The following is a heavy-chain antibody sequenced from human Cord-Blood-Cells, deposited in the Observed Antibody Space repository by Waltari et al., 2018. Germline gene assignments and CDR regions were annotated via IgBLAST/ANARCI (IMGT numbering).Heavy chain of an antibody. CDR1: GGSFSGYY. D-gene: IGHD6-13*01. CDR3: ATAFPGIAAAGTEYFQH. Sequence: QVQLQQWGAGLLKPSETLSLTCAVYGGSFSGYYWSCIRQPPGKGLEWIGEINHSGSTNYNPSLKSRVTISVDTSKNQFSRKLSSVTAADTAVYYCATAFPGIAAAGTEYFQHWGQGTLVTVSS. V-gene: IGHV4-34*01. CDR2: INHSGST. J-gene: IGHJ1*01.